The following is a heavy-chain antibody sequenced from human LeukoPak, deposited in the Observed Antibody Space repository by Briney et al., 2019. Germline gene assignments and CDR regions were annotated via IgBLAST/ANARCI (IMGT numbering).Heavy chain of an antibody. J-gene: IGHJ4*02. D-gene: IGHD3-22*01. CDR1: GYSISSGYY. CDR2: IYHSGST. CDR3: AWGFTMIVLDY. V-gene: IGHV4-38-2*02. Sequence: SETLSLTCTVSGYSISSGYYWGWIRQPPGKGLEWIGSIYHSGSTYYNPSLKSRVTISVDTSKNQFSLKLSSVTAADTAVYYCAWGFTMIVLDYWGQGTLVTVSS.